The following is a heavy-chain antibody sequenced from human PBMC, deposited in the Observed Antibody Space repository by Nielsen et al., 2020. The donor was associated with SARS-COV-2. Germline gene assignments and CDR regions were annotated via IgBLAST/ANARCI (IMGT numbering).Heavy chain of an antibody. CDR2: LSSYGTKT. Sequence: ESLKISCAASGFTLSRYWMNWVRQVPVKGLSCVSRLSSYGTKTTYADSVKGRFTISKDNTRNTLYLQMNSLTAEDTAVYYCVRVRDDGYYYDTGPFDNWGQGSLVTVSS. J-gene: IGHJ4*02. CDR1: GFTLSRYW. D-gene: IGHD3-22*01. CDR3: VRVRDDGYYYDTGPFDN. V-gene: IGHV3-74*01.